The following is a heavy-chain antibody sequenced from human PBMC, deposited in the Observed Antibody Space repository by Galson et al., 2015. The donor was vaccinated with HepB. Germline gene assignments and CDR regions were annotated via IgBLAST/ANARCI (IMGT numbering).Heavy chain of an antibody. J-gene: IGHJ3*01. Sequence: LRLSCAASGFPFRSYGMTWVRQAPGKGLEWVSGISGSGGSTYYADSVKGRVTIARDNSKNTLYLQMNRLRVEDTAVYYCAKDDMESPYGGYALDVWGQGTMVTVSS. CDR3: AKDDMESPYGGYALDV. D-gene: IGHD4/OR15-4a*01. CDR1: GFPFRSYG. CDR2: ISGSGGST. V-gene: IGHV3-23*01.